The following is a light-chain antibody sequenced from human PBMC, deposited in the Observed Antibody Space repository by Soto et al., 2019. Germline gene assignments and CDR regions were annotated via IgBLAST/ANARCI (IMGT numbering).Light chain of an antibody. V-gene: IGKV3-20*01. J-gene: IGKJ1*01. CDR1: QTISSRY. CDR3: HHSGNSHGT. CDR2: GAS. Sequence: EIVLAQSPGTLSLSPGERATLSCRASQTISSRYLTWYQQKSGQVPRLLIYGASRRATGIPDRFSGSGYGTDFTLTISRLEPEDVAVYYCHHSGNSHGTFGQGTQVEIK.